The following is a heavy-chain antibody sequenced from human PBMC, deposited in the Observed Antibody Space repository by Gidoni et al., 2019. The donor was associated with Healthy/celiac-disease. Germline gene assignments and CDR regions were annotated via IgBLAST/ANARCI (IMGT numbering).Heavy chain of an antibody. CDR2: ISSSGSTI. J-gene: IGHJ3*02. Sequence: EVQLVESGGGLVQPGGSLGLSCAAPVFTFSSSEMNWVRQAPGKGLEWVSSISSSGSTIYYADSVKGRFTISRDNAKNSLYLQMNSLRAEDTAVYYCARAEPSITGTPDAFDIWGRGTMVTVSS. CDR3: ARAEPSITGTPDAFDI. CDR1: VFTFSSSE. D-gene: IGHD1-7*01. V-gene: IGHV3-48*03.